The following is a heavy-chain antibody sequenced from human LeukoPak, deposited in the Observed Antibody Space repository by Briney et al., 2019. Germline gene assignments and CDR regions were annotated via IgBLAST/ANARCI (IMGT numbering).Heavy chain of an antibody. CDR3: AKDGAQYSSGPECDP. CDR2: IDGSGSKI. V-gene: IGHV3-23*01. Sequence: GGSLRLSXAASGFTFTNYAMTWVRQAPGKGLEWVSAIDGSGSKIHYADSVKGRFTISRDNSKNTLYLQMNSLRAADTGVYYCAKDGAQYSSGPECDPRGQGALVTVSP. J-gene: IGHJ5*02. CDR1: GFTFTNYA. D-gene: IGHD6-19*01.